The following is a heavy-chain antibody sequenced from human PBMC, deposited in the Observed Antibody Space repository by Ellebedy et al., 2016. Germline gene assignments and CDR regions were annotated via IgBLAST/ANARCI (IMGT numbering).Heavy chain of an antibody. Sequence: SETLSLTCAVYGGSFSGYYWSWIRQPPGKGLEWIGEINHSGSTNYNPSLKSRVTISVDTSKNQFSLKLSSVTAADTAVYYCARRYCSGGTCYSGRVGFFDYWGQGTLVTVSS. CDR1: GGSFSGYY. D-gene: IGHD2-15*01. J-gene: IGHJ4*02. V-gene: IGHV4-34*01. CDR3: ARRYCSGGTCYSGRVGFFDY. CDR2: INHSGST.